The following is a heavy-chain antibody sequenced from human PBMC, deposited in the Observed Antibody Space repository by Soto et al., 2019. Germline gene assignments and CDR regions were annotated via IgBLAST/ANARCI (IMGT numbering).Heavy chain of an antibody. J-gene: IGHJ5*02. D-gene: IGHD6-13*01. CDR2: IYYSGST. CDR1: GGSISSYY. Sequence: PSETLSLTCTVSGGSISSYYWSWIRQRPGKGLEWIGYIYYSGSTNYNPSLKSRVTISVDTSKNQFSLKLSSVTAADTAVYYCARDRDSSSYFNWFDPWGHGTLVTVSS. V-gene: IGHV4-59*01. CDR3: ARDRDSSSYFNWFDP.